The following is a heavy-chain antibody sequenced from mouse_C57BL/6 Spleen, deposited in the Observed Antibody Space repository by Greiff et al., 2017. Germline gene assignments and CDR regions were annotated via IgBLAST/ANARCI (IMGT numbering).Heavy chain of an antibody. D-gene: IGHD1-1*01. CDR3: ARGSYYYGSSAPFAY. Sequence: EVQLQQSGPELVKPGASVKMSCKASGYTFTDYNMHWVKQSHGKSLEWIGYINPNNGGTSYNQKFKGKATLIVNKSSSTAYMELRSLTSEDSAVYYCARGSYYYGSSAPFAYWGQGTLVTVSA. CDR2: INPNNGGT. CDR1: GYTFTDYN. V-gene: IGHV1-22*01. J-gene: IGHJ3*01.